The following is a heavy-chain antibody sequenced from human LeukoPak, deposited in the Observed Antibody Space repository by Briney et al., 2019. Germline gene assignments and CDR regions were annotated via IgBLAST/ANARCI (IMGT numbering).Heavy chain of an antibody. D-gene: IGHD1-26*01. CDR2: IIPIFGTA. CDR3: ARSLGMGATLDY. V-gene: IGHV1-69*13. J-gene: IGHJ4*02. CDR1: GGTFSSYA. Sequence: WASVKVSCKASGGTFSSYAISWVRQAPGQGLEWMGGIIPIFGTANYAQKFQGRVTITADESTSTAYMELSSLRSEDMAVFYCARSLGMGATLDYWGRGTLVTVSS.